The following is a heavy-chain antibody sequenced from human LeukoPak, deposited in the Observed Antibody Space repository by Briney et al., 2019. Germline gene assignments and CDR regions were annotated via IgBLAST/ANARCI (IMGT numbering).Heavy chain of an antibody. V-gene: IGHV3-48*03. CDR3: ARDGSKPNLAAAGPWFDP. CDR2: ISSSGSTI. D-gene: IGHD6-13*01. Sequence: GGSLRLSCAASGFTFSSYEMNWVRQAPGKGLEWVSYISSSGSTIYYADSVKGRFTISRDNAKNSLYLQMNSLRAEDTAVYYCARDGSKPNLAAAGPWFDPWGQGTLVTVSS. CDR1: GFTFSSYE. J-gene: IGHJ5*02.